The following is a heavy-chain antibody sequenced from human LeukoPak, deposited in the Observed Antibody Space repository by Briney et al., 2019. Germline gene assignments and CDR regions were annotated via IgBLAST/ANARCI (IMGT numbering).Heavy chain of an antibody. CDR3: ARLLYYGMDV. Sequence: GGSLRLSCAASGFTFSSYEMNWVRQAPGKGLEWVSYISSSGSTIYYADSVKGRFTISRDNAKNSLYLQMNSLRAEDTAVYYCARLLYYGMDVWGRGTTVTVSS. CDR2: ISSSGSTI. J-gene: IGHJ6*02. V-gene: IGHV3-48*03. CDR1: GFTFSSYE.